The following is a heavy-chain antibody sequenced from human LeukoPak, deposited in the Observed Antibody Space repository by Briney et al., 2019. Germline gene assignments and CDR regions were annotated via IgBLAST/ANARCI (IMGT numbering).Heavy chain of an antibody. CDR2: IYYSGST. Sequence: PSETLSLTCTVSGGSISNSSYYRGWIRQPPGKGLEWIGSIYYSGSTYYNPSLKSRVTISVDTSKNQFSLKLSSVTAADTAVYYCARLLGTHINYFDPWGQGTLVTVSS. CDR1: GGSISNSSYY. CDR3: ARLLGTHINYFDP. V-gene: IGHV4-39*01. J-gene: IGHJ5*02. D-gene: IGHD2-21*01.